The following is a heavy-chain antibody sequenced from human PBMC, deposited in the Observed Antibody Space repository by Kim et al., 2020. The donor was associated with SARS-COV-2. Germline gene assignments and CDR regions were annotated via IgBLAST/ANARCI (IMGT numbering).Heavy chain of an antibody. CDR1: GGSISSYY. Sequence: SETLSLTCTVSGGSISSYYWSWIRQPPGKGLEWIGYIYYSGSTNYNPSLKSRVTISVDTSKNQFSLKLSSVTAADTAVYYCARGAAAGTFFQHWGQGTLVTVSS. D-gene: IGHD6-13*01. CDR3: ARGAAAGTFFQH. CDR2: IYYSGST. J-gene: IGHJ1*01. V-gene: IGHV4-59*08.